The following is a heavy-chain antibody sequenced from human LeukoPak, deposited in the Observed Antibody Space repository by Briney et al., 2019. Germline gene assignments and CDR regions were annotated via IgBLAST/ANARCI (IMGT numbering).Heavy chain of an antibody. J-gene: IGHJ3*02. CDR3: ATDRSGGATDAFDI. CDR2: IKPNSGDT. V-gene: IGHV1-2*02. D-gene: IGHD3-10*01. Sequence: GASVKVSCKASGYTFTGFYIHWVRQAPGQGLEWMGVIKPNSGDTRYAQKFQGRVTMTEDTSTDTAYMELSSLRSEDTAVYYCATDRSGGATDAFDIWGQGTMVTVSS. CDR1: GYTFTGFY.